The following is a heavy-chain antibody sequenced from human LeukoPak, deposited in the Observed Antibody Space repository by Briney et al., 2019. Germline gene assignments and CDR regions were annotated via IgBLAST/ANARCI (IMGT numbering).Heavy chain of an antibody. D-gene: IGHD3-10*01. J-gene: IGHJ4*02. CDR3: AKDLHYGSADY. CDR1: GFTFSSYE. V-gene: IGHV3-48*03. CDR2: ISSSGSTI. Sequence: GGSLRLSCAASGFTFSSYEMNWVRQAPGKGLEWVSYISSSGSTIYNADSLKGRFTISRDNAKNSLYLQMNSLRAEDTAVYYCAKDLHYGSADYWGQGTLVTVSS.